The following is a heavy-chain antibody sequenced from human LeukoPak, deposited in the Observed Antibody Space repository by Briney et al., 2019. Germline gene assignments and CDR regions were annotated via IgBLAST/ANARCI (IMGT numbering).Heavy chain of an antibody. V-gene: IGHV3-23*01. D-gene: IGHD1-14*01. CDR3: AKATGYLL. CDR1: GFTFSSYA. J-gene: IGHJ4*02. CDR2: ISNSDGST. Sequence: GGSLRLSCAASGFTFSSYAMSWVRQAPGKGLEWVSTISNSDGSTYYADSVKGRFTISRDNSENTLYPQMNSRRAEDTAVYYCAKATGYLLWGQGTLVTVSS.